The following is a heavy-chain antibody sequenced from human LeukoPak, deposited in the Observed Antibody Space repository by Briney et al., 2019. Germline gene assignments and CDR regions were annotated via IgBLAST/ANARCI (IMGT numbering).Heavy chain of an antibody. Sequence: GGSLRLSCAASGFAFSDYSMTWVRQASGKGLEWVSAISGSGGNTYYADSVRGRFTISRDNSKNTLYLQMHSLTAEDTAVYYCAKFIAGGGTRWFDPWGQGTRVTVSS. V-gene: IGHV3-23*01. CDR1: GFAFSDYS. CDR2: ISGSGGNT. CDR3: AKFIAGGGTRWFDP. D-gene: IGHD6-13*01. J-gene: IGHJ5*02.